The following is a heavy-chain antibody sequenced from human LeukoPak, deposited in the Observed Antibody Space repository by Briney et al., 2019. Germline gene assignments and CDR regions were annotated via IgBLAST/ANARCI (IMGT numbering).Heavy chain of an antibody. V-gene: IGHV5-10-1*01. CDR2: IDPSDSYT. D-gene: IGHD2-21*02. Sequence: VESLKISCKGSGYSFTAYWISWVRQMPGKGLEWMGKIDPSDSYTNYSPSFQGHVTISADKSISTAYLQWSSLKASDTAMYYCARHGEGDWDYFDYWGQGTLATVSS. CDR1: GYSFTAYW. CDR3: ARHGEGDWDYFDY. J-gene: IGHJ4*02.